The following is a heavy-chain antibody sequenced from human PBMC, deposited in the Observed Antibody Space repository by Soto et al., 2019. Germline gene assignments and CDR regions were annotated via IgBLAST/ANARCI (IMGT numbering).Heavy chain of an antibody. D-gene: IGHD3-9*01. CDR2: INAGNGNT. V-gene: IGHV1-3*01. J-gene: IGHJ6*02. CDR3: ARGGSYDILTGYPYYGMDV. CDR1: GYTFTSYA. Sequence: ASVKVSCKASGYTFTSYAMHWVRQASGQRLEWMGWINAGNGNTKYSQKFQGRVTITRDTSASTAYMELSSLRSEDTAVYYCARGGSYDILTGYPYYGMDVWGQGTTVTVYS.